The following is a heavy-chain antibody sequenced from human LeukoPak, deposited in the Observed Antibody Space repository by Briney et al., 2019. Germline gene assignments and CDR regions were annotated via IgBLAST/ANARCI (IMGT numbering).Heavy chain of an antibody. CDR3: VKFMYYTDTSGYSQGDY. D-gene: IGHD3-22*01. CDR2: ISGSGGST. CDR1: GFTFSSYA. V-gene: IGHV3-23*01. J-gene: IGHJ4*02. Sequence: QTGGSLRLSCAASGFTFSSYAMSWVRQAPGKGLEWVSAISGSGGSTYYADSVKGRFTISRDNSKNTLYLQMNSLRAEDTAIYYCVKFMYYTDTSGYSQGDYWGQGTLVTVSS.